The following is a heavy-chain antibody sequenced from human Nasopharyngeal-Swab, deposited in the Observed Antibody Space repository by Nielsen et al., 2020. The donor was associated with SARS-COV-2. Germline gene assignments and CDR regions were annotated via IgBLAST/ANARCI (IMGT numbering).Heavy chain of an antibody. V-gene: IGHV3-7*01. CDR2: IKQDGSEK. CDR1: GGSFSGYY. J-gene: IGHJ2*01. D-gene: IGHD6-13*01. CDR3: ARPRDSSSWYGNSYWYFDL. Sequence: ETLSLTCAVYGGSFSGYYWSWVRQAPGKGLEWVANIKQDGSEKNYVDSVKGRFTISRDNVKNSLYLQMNSLRGEDTALYYCARPRDSSSWYGNSYWYFDLWGRGTLVTVSS.